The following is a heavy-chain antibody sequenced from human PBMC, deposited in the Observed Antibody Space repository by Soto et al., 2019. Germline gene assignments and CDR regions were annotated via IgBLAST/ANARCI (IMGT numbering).Heavy chain of an antibody. CDR3: ARGWGYDSNDYYYAY. V-gene: IGHV1-69*01. Sequence: QVQLVQSGAEVRKPGSSVKVSCKASGGTFSRHAISSVRQAPGQGLEGMGGIFPIFGTENHAQKFQGRVMISADDSTNTVYMELTSLRSEDTAMYYCARGWGYDSNDYYYAYWGQGTLVIVST. CDR2: IFPIFGTE. D-gene: IGHD3-22*01. CDR1: GGTFSRHA. J-gene: IGHJ4*02.